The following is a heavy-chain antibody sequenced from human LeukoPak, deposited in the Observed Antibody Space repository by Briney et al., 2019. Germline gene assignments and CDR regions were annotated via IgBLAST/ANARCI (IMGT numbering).Heavy chain of an antibody. V-gene: IGHV3-15*01. CDR1: GFTFSSYG. CDR3: TTAPPGTVAADY. J-gene: IGHJ4*02. D-gene: IGHD6-13*01. Sequence: GRSLRLSCAASGFTFSSYGMHWVRQAPGKGLEWVGRIKSKTDGGTTDYAAPVKGRFTISRDDSKNTLYLQMNSLKTEDTAVYYCTTAPPGTVAADYWGQGTLVTVSS. CDR2: IKSKTDGGTT.